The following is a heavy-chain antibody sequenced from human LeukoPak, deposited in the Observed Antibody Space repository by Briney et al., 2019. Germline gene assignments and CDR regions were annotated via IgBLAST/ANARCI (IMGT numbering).Heavy chain of an antibody. CDR3: ASSRAGGYFDY. CDR2: ISAYNGNT. CDR1: GYTFTSYG. J-gene: IGHJ4*02. V-gene: IGHV1-18*04. Sequence: ASVKVSCKASGYTFTSYGISWVRQAPGQGLEWMGCISAYNGNTNYAQKVQGRVTMTTDTSTSTDYMELRSLRSDDTAVYYCASSRAGGYFDYWGQGTLVTVSS. D-gene: IGHD3-16*01.